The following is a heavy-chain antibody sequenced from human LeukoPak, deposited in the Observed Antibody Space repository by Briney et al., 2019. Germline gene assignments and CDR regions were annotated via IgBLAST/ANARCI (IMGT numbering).Heavy chain of an antibody. V-gene: IGHV1-2*02. CDR1: GYTFTGYY. CDR2: INPNSGGT. D-gene: IGHD4-17*01. J-gene: IGHJ6*03. CDR3: ARDYGDYEGYYYYYYMDV. Sequence: ASVKVSCKASGYTFTGYYMHWVRQAPGQGLEWMGWINPNSGGTNYAQKFQGRVTMTRDTSIRTAYMELSRLRSDDPAVYYCARDYGDYEGYYYYYYMDVWGKGTTVTVSS.